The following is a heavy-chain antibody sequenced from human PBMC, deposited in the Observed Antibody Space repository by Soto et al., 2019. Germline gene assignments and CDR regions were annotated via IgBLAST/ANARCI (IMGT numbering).Heavy chain of an antibody. CDR2: IIPIFGTA. Sequence: GASVKVSCKASGGTFSSYAISWVRQAPGQGLEWMGGIIPIFGTANYAQKFQGRVTITADKSTSTAYMELSSLRSEDTAVYYCARSQGPVAAAGIPSGYFYGIDVWGQGTTVTVSS. V-gene: IGHV1-69*06. CDR1: GGTFSSYA. CDR3: ARSQGPVAAAGIPSGYFYGIDV. J-gene: IGHJ6*02. D-gene: IGHD6-13*01.